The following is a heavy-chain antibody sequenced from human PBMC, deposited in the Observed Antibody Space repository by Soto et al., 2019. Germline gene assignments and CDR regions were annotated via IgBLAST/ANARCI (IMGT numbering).Heavy chain of an antibody. D-gene: IGHD3-22*01. V-gene: IGHV3-66*01. CDR1: GFTVSSNS. J-gene: IGHJ3*02. Sequence: GGSLRLSCAASGFTVSSNSMSWVRQAPGKGLEWVSVIYSGGSTYYADSVKGRFTISRDNSKNTLYLQMNSLRAEDTAVYYCARDLYYDSTGDAFDIWGQGTMVTVSS. CDR3: ARDLYYDSTGDAFDI. CDR2: IYSGGST.